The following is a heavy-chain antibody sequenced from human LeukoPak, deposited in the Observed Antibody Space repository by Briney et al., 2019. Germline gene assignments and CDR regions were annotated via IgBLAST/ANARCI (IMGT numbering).Heavy chain of an antibody. CDR2: IIGSSGST. CDR1: GFSFNNYA. V-gene: IGHV3-23*01. CDR3: ARGLGWFGVNWFDP. J-gene: IGHJ5*02. D-gene: IGHD3-10*01. Sequence: GGSLRLSCVASGFSFNNYAMNWVRQAPGKGLEWVSLIIGSSGSTFYADSVKGRFTISRDKSKNTLYLQMNSLRAEDTAVYYCARGLGWFGVNWFDPWGQGTLVTVSS.